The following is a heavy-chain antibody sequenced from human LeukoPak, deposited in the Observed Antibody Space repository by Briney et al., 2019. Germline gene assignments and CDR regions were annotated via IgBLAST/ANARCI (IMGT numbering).Heavy chain of an antibody. V-gene: IGHV3-53*01. Sequence: GGSLRLSCAVSGFTVSGDYMSWVRQAPGKGLEWVSVIYSGGSTYYADSVKGRFTISRDNAKNSLSLQMNSLRAEDTAVYYCARDRDPYSSGCLDYWGQGTLVTVSS. D-gene: IGHD6-19*01. CDR1: GFTVSGDY. CDR3: ARDRDPYSSGCLDY. CDR2: IYSGGST. J-gene: IGHJ4*02.